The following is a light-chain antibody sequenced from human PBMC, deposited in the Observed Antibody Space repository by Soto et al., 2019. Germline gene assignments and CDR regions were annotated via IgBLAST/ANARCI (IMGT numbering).Light chain of an antibody. CDR2: GAS. CDR3: QRYNNWPWT. CDR1: QSVSSN. J-gene: IGKJ1*01. Sequence: EIVMTQSPATLSVSPGERATLSCRASQSVSSNLAWYQQKPGQAPRLLIYGASTRATGIPARFSGSRSGTEFTLTISSVQSEDFAVYYCQRYNNWPWTFGQGTKVEIK. V-gene: IGKV3-15*01.